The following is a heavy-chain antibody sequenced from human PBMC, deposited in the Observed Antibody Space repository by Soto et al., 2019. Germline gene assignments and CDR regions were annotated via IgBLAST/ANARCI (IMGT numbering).Heavy chain of an antibody. V-gene: IGHV1-69*13. D-gene: IGHD6-19*01. J-gene: IGHJ6*02. CDR1: GGTFRSYA. Sequence: GASVKVSCKASGGTFRSYAISWVLQAPGQGLEWMGGIIPIFGTANYAQKFQGRVTITADESTSTAYMELSSLRSEDTAVYYCARGAPLSIAVAGDYYYGMDVWGQGTTVTVSS. CDR2: IIPIFGTA. CDR3: ARGAPLSIAVAGDYYYGMDV.